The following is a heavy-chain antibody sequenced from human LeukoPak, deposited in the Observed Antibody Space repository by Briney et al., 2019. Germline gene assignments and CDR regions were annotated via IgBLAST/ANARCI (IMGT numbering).Heavy chain of an antibody. CDR3: ARAVVVPAATLGCDY. Sequence: GASVKVSCKASGYTFTGYYMHWVRQAPGQGLEWMGWINPNSGGTNYAQKFQGRVTMTRDTSISTAYMELSRLRSDDTAVYYCARAVVVPAATLGCDYWGQGTLVTVSS. CDR1: GYTFTGYY. CDR2: INPNSGGT. D-gene: IGHD2-2*01. J-gene: IGHJ4*02. V-gene: IGHV1-2*02.